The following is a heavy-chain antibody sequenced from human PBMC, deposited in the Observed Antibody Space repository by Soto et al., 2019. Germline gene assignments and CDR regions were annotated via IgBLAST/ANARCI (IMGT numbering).Heavy chain of an antibody. CDR1: GGSISSGGYS. V-gene: IGHV4-31*11. J-gene: IGHJ4*02. D-gene: IGHD2-21*02. CDR2: IYYSGST. CDR3: ARRYGGNSGDY. Sequence: PSETLSLTCAVSGGSISSGGYSWSWIRQPPGKGLVWIGYIYYSGSTYYNPSLKSRVTISVDTSKNQFSLKLSSVTAADTAVYYCARRYGGNSGDYWGQGTLVTVSS.